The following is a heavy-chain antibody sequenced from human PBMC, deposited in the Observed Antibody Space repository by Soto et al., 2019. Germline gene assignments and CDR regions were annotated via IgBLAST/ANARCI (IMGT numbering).Heavy chain of an antibody. CDR1: GGTFSSYA. CDR2: TIPIFGTA. CDR3: ARGRIVVVPAALAESHYYYGMDV. V-gene: IGHV1-69*13. D-gene: IGHD2-2*01. J-gene: IGHJ6*02. Sequence: SVKVSCKASGGTFSSYAISWVRQAPGQGLEWMGGTIPIFGTANYAQKFQGRVTITADESTSTAYMELSSLRSEDTAVYYCARGRIVVVPAALAESHYYYGMDVWGQGTTVTVSS.